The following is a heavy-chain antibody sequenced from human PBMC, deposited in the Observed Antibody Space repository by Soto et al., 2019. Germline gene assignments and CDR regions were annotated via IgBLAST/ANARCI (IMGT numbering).Heavy chain of an antibody. J-gene: IGHJ4*02. CDR1: GFTFSGSA. D-gene: IGHD4-17*01. V-gene: IGHV3-73*01. CDR2: IRSKANSYAT. CDR3: TRHSPGHDYGDSALDY. Sequence: EVQLVESGGGLVQPGGSLKLSCAASGFTFSGSAMHWVRQASGKGLEWVGRIRSKANSYATAYAASVKGRFTISRDDSKNKASLHMNSLKTEDTAVYYCTRHSPGHDYGDSALDYWGQGTLVTVSS.